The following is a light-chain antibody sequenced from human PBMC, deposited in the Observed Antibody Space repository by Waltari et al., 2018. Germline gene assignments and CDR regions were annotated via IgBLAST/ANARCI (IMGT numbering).Light chain of an antibody. CDR2: GNT. J-gene: IGLJ1*01. V-gene: IGLV1-40*01. CDR1: SSNIGAGYV. Sequence: QSVLTQPPSVSGAPGQRVTISCTGSSSNIGAGYVVHCYQQLPGTVPKLLIYGNTNRPSGVPDRFSGSKSGTSASLAITGLQAEDEADYYCQSYDRSLSGYVFGTGTTVIVL. CDR3: QSYDRSLSGYV.